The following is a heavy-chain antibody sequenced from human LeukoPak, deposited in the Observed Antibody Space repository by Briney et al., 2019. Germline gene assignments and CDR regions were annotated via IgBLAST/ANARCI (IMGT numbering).Heavy chain of an antibody. CDR1: GYTFTSYA. Sequence: ASVKVSCKASGYTFTSYAMHWVRQAPGQRLEWMGWINAGNGNTKYSQKFQGRVTITRDTSASTAYMELSSLRSEDTAVYYCARDGNRRDQWELLNPLFDYWGQGTLVTVSS. V-gene: IGHV1-3*01. J-gene: IGHJ4*02. D-gene: IGHD1-26*01. CDR3: ARDGNRRDQWELLNPLFDY. CDR2: INAGNGNT.